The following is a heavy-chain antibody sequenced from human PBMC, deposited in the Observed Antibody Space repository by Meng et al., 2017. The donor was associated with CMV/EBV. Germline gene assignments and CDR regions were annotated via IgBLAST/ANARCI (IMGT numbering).Heavy chain of an antibody. J-gene: IGHJ4*02. CDR2: IYWNDDK. D-gene: IGHD2-8*02. V-gene: IGHV2-5*01. CDR3: AHTTHVLRDNHWSHYFEY. CDR1: LNTSGAG. Sequence: LNTSGAGVGWMRQAPGKALEWLALIYWNDDKRYRPSLKSRLTMIRDTSENLVVLRMTDMDPVDTATYYCAHTTHVLRDNHWSHYFEYWDQGTLVTVSS.